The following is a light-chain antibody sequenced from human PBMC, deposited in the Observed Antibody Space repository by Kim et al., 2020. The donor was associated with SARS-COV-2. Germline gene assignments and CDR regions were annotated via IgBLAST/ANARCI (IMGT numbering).Light chain of an antibody. V-gene: IGLV3-1*01. CDR1: KLGNNY. CDR3: QAWDSSNVV. CDR2: QDN. J-gene: IGLJ2*01. Sequence: VSPGQTASITCSGDKLGNNYASWYQQKPGQSPVLVIYQDNQRPSGIPERFSGSNSGNTATLAISGTRAMDEADYYCQAWDSSNVVFGGGTQLTVL.